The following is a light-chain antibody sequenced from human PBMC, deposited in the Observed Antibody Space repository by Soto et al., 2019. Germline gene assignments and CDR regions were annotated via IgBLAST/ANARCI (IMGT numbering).Light chain of an antibody. CDR2: DAS. Sequence: EIVLTQSPGTLSLSPGERATLSCRASQSVRTYLAWYQVKPGQAPRLLIYDASRRASGVPARFSGSRSEPDFTLTISSLQPEDFATYYCQQSYSSPPTFGQGTKVDIK. CDR3: QQSYSSPPT. J-gene: IGKJ1*01. CDR1: QSVRTY. V-gene: IGKV3-11*01.